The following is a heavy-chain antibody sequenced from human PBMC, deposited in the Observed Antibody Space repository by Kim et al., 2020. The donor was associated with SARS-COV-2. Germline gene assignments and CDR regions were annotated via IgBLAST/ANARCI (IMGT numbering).Heavy chain of an antibody. J-gene: IGHJ4*02. CDR2: IHYSGST. V-gene: IGHV4-39*01. Sequence: SETLSLTRTVSIGSISSDARNWAWIRQPPGKGLEWIGSIHYSGSTSYNPSLERRVTTSIDTSKNEFSLKLTSVTAADTAVYYCAGLAVVGWATNEYWGQGTLVTVSS. D-gene: IGHD5-12*01. CDR1: IGSISSDARN. CDR3: AGLAVVGWATNEY.